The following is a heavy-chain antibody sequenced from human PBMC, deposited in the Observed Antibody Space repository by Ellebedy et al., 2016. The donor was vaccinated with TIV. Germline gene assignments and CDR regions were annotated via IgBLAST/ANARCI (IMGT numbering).Heavy chain of an antibody. CDR2: ASARGRTI. CDR3: ARGGQI. V-gene: IGHV3-48*04. CDR1: GFMLRSYS. J-gene: IGHJ4*02. Sequence: GESLKISCAASGFMLRSYSMNWVRQAPGKGLEWISYASARGRTILYAYSVKGRFTISRDNAKNLLYLQMNSLRVEDTAMYYCARGGQIWGQGTLVTVSS.